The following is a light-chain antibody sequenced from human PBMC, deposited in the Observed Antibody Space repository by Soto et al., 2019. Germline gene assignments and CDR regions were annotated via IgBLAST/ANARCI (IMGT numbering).Light chain of an antibody. V-gene: IGKV3-11*01. CDR2: DAS. CDR1: QSVSTH. Sequence: EIVLTQSPATLSLSPGERATLSCRASQSVSTHLGGYKQKPGQAPRLLIYDASNRATAIPASFSGSGSGTDFTLTISSLEPEDFAVYYCPKRRTFGQGTRLEIK. J-gene: IGKJ5*01. CDR3: PKRRT.